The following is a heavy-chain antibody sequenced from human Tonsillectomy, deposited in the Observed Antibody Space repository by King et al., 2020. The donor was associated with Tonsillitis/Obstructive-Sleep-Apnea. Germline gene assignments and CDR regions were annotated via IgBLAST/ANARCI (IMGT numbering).Heavy chain of an antibody. CDR3: ARHEWDPYWCFDL. Sequence: QLQESGPGLVKPSETLSLTCTVSGGSISSSSYYWGWIRQPPGKGLEWIGSIYYSGSTYYTPSLKSRVTISVDTSKNQFSLKLSSVTAADTAVYYCARHEWDPYWCFDLWGRGTLVAVSS. J-gene: IGHJ2*01. CDR2: IYYSGST. CDR1: GGSISSSSYY. V-gene: IGHV4-39*01. D-gene: IGHD1-26*01.